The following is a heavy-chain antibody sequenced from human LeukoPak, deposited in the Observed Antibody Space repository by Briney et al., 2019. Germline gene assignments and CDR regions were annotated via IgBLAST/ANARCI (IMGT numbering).Heavy chain of an antibody. D-gene: IGHD1-26*01. CDR1: GGSISSSGYY. Sequence: SETLSLTCTVSGGSISSSGYYWGWIRQPPGKGLEWMASIYYSGSTYYNPSLKSRVTISVDTSKNQLSLKLSPLTAADTAVYYCARHEYSGSYYGLSWFDPWGQGTLVTVSS. CDR3: ARHEYSGSYYGLSWFDP. V-gene: IGHV4-39*01. J-gene: IGHJ5*02. CDR2: IYYSGST.